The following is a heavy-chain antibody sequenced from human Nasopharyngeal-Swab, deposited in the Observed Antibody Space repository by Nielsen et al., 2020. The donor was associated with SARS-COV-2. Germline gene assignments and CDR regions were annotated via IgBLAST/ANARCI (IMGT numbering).Heavy chain of an antibody. Sequence: GGSLRLSCAASGCTFSSYAMSWVRQAPGKGLEWVSAISGSGGSTYYADSVKGRFTISRDNSKNTLYLQMNSLRAEGTAVYYCAKDVRGSGSLGCMDVWGQGTTVTVSS. J-gene: IGHJ6*02. CDR3: AKDVRGSGSLGCMDV. CDR1: GCTFSSYA. D-gene: IGHD3-10*01. V-gene: IGHV3-23*01. CDR2: ISGSGGST.